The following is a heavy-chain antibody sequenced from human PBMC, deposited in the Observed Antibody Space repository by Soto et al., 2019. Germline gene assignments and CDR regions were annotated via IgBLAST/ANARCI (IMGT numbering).Heavy chain of an antibody. Sequence: GGSLGLSCATSGFTFSSYSMHGVRQAPGKGLEWVAVISYDGSNKYYADSVKGRFTISRDNSKNTLYLQMNSLRAEDTAVYYCARDQDSSSWVDVWGQGTTVTVSS. CDR2: ISYDGSNK. V-gene: IGHV3-30-3*01. D-gene: IGHD6-13*01. CDR1: GFTFSSYS. CDR3: ARDQDSSSWVDV. J-gene: IGHJ6*02.